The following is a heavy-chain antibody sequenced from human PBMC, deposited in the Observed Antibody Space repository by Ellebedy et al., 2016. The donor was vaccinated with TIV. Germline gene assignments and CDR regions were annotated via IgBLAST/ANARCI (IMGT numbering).Heavy chain of an antibody. V-gene: IGHV4-34*01. CDR2: INHRGSP. CDR1: GGSFSGYS. Sequence: MPSETLSLTCAVYGGSFSGYSWSWIRQPPGKWLEWIGEINHRGSPTYNPTPRSRVTISIDTSKHQFALGLSTVTAADTAVYYGARGNYQDVDLDHWYFDLWGRGTLVTVSS. D-gene: IGHD4-11*01. CDR3: ARGNYQDVDLDHWYFDL. J-gene: IGHJ2*01.